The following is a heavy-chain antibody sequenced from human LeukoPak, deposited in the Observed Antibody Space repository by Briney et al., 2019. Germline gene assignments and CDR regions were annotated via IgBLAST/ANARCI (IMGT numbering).Heavy chain of an antibody. CDR1: GGSISSSSYY. Sequence: SETLSLTCTVSGGSISSSSYYWGWIRQPPGKGLEWIGSIHYSGSTYYNPSLKSRVTISVDTSKNQFSLKVSSVTVADTAVYYCARHERSSSLYYYYYYMDVWGKGTTVTVSS. V-gene: IGHV4-39*01. J-gene: IGHJ6*03. D-gene: IGHD6-6*01. CDR3: ARHERSSSLYYYYYYMDV. CDR2: IHYSGST.